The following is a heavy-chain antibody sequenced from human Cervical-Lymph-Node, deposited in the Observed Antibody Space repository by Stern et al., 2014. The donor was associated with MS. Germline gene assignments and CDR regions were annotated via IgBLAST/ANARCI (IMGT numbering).Heavy chain of an antibody. CDR3: ARGSGGDDAFDI. Sequence: EVQLVESGGGLVQPGGSLRLSCAASGFTFSSYWMHWVRQAPGKGLVWVSRINSDGGSTNYADSVKGRFTISRDNAKNTLYLQMNSLRAEDTAVYYCARGSGGDDAFDIWGQGTMVTVSS. J-gene: IGHJ3*02. V-gene: IGHV3-74*02. CDR2: INSDGGST. CDR1: GFTFSSYW. D-gene: IGHD2-21*02.